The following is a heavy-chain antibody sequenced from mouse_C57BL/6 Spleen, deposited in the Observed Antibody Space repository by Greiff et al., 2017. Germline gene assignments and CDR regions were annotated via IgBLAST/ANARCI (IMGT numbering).Heavy chain of an antibody. V-gene: IGHV1-81*01. D-gene: IGHD4-1*01. CDR1: GYTFTSYG. J-gene: IGHJ4*01. CDR3: ARVWDDAMDY. Sequence: QVHVKQSGAELARPGASVKLSCKASGYTFTSYGISWVKQRTGQGLEWIGEIYPRSGNTYYNEKFKGKATLTADKSSSTAYMELRSLTSEDSAVYFCARVWDDAMDYWGQGTSVTVSS. CDR2: IYPRSGNT.